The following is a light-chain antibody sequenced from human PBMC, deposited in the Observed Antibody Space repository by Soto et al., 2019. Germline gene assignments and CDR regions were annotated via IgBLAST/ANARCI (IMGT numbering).Light chain of an antibody. CDR1: QSVSSY. J-gene: IGKJ1*01. Sequence: EIVLTQSPATLSLSPGERATLSCRASQSVSSYLAWYQQKPGQAPRLLIYGASSRATGIPDRFSGSGSGTDFTLTISRLEPEDFAVYYCQHYGSSPETFGQGTKVDI. V-gene: IGKV3-20*01. CDR2: GAS. CDR3: QHYGSSPET.